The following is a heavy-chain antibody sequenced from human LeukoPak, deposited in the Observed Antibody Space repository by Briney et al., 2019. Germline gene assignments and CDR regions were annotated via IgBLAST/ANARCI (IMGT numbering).Heavy chain of an antibody. J-gene: IGHJ5*02. CDR2: INHSGST. CDR1: GGSFSGYY. V-gene: IGHV4-34*01. D-gene: IGHD2-21*01. Sequence: PSETLSLTCAVYGGSFSGYYWSWIRQPPGKGLEWIGEINHSGSTNYNPSLKSRVTISVDTSKNQFSLKLSSVTAADTAVYYCARGWLVWYSLAPADNYNWFDPWGQGTLVTVSS. CDR3: ARGWLVWYSLAPADNYNWFDP.